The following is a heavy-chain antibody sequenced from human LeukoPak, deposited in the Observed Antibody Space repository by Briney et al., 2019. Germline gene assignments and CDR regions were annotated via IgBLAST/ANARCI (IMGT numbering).Heavy chain of an antibody. CDR3: ARGARTKLLGDAFDI. CDR1: GESFSGYS. Sequence: SETLSLTCVVYGESFSGYSWSWIRQPPGKGLEWIGEINQRRNTNYNPSLKSRVTISIDTSKNQFSLKLSSVTAADTAVYYCARGARTKLLGDAFDIWGQGTMVTVSS. D-gene: IGHD2-15*01. V-gene: IGHV4-34*01. CDR2: INQRRNT. J-gene: IGHJ3*02.